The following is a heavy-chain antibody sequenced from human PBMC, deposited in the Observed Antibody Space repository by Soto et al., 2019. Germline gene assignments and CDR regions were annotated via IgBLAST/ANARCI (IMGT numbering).Heavy chain of an antibody. Sequence: EVQLVESGGGLVKPGGSLRLSCAASGFTFSSYSMNWVRQAPGKGLEWVSSISSSSSYIYYADSVKGRFTISRDNAKNSLSLKMNRLRAEDTAVYYCARDSSGAPFDYWGQGTLVTVSS. D-gene: IGHD3-22*01. CDR3: ARDSSGAPFDY. J-gene: IGHJ4*02. CDR1: GFTFSSYS. V-gene: IGHV3-21*01. CDR2: ISSSSSYI.